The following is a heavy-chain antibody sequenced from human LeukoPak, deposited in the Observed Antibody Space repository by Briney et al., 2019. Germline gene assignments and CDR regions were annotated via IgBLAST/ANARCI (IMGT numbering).Heavy chain of an antibody. Sequence: PGESLKISCVASGFDFTRYDMHWVRQAPGKGLEWVSSISSSSSYIYYADSVKGRFTISRDNAKNSLYLQMNSLRAEDTAVYYCARDGDIVLMVYAREDVGFDYWGQGTLVTVSS. J-gene: IGHJ4*02. D-gene: IGHD2-8*01. CDR3: ARDGDIVLMVYAREDVGFDY. CDR2: ISSSSSYI. CDR1: GFDFTRYD. V-gene: IGHV3-21*01.